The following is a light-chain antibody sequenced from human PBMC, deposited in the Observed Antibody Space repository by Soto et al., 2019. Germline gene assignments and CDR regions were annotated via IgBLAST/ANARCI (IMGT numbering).Light chain of an antibody. CDR2: WAS. J-gene: IGKJ4*01. CDR1: QSVLYSSNNKNY. CDR3: QQYYSPPLP. Sequence: DIVMTQSPDSLAVSLGERSTINCKSSQSVLYSSNNKNYLAWYQQKPRQPPKLLIYWASTRESGVPDRFSGSGSGTDFTLTISSLQAEDVAVYYCQQYYSPPLPFGGGTKVDIK. V-gene: IGKV4-1*01.